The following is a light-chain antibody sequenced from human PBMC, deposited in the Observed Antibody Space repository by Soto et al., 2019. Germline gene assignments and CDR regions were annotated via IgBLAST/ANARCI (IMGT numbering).Light chain of an antibody. CDR2: EGS. V-gene: IGLV2-23*01. CDR1: SSDVGTYNL. J-gene: IGLJ1*01. Sequence: QSALTQPASVSGSPGQSITISCTGTSSDVGTYNLVSWHQHHPGKAPKLIIYEGSKRPSGVSNRFSGSKSGNTASLTISGLQAEDEADYYCCSFAGGYTYVFGTGTKLTVL. CDR3: CSFAGGYTYV.